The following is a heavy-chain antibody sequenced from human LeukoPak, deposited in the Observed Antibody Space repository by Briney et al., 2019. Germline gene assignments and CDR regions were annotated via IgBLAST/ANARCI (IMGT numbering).Heavy chain of an antibody. Sequence: GGSLRLSCAASGFTFSSYGMHWVRQAPGKGLEWVAVISYDGSNKYYADSVKGRFTISRDNSKNTLYLQMNSLRVEDTAVYYCAPEGDGYILFDYWGQGTLVTVSS. J-gene: IGHJ4*02. CDR3: APEGDGYILFDY. D-gene: IGHD5-24*01. CDR2: ISYDGSNK. CDR1: GFTFSSYG. V-gene: IGHV3-30*03.